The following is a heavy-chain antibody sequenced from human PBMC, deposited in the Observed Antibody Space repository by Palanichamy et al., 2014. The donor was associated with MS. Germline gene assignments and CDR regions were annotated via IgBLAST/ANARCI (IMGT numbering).Heavy chain of an antibody. CDR3: ARYCSSRSCHDAFDF. CDR1: GFKFGDYY. Sequence: QVQLVDSGGHLVYPGGSLRLSCAASGFKFGDYYMSWIRQAPGKGLEWIAYISSSGTTIYYSDSVKGRFTISRDNARNSLYLQMNRLRADDTALYYCARYCSSRSCHDAFDFWGRGTMVTVSS. CDR2: ISSSGTTI. D-gene: IGHD2-2*01. J-gene: IGHJ3*01. V-gene: IGHV3-11*01.